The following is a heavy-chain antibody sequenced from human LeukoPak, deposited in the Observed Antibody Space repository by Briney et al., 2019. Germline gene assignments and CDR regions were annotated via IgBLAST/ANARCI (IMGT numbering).Heavy chain of an antibody. D-gene: IGHD3-3*01. CDR2: INHSGST. CDR1: GGSISSGDYY. CDR3: ARGGTFTIFGTNWFDP. V-gene: IGHV4-39*07. Sequence: SETLSLTCTVSGGSISSGDYYWSWIRQPPGKGLEWIGEINHSGSTNYNPSLKSRVTISVDTSKNQFSLKLSSVTAADTAVYYCARGGTFTIFGTNWFDPWGQGTLVTVSS. J-gene: IGHJ5*02.